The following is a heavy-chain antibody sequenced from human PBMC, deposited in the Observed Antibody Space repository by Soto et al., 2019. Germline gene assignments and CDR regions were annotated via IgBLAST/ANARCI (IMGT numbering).Heavy chain of an antibody. J-gene: IGHJ1*01. CDR2: ISSSGSTI. CDR1: GFTFSDYY. D-gene: IGHD4-17*01. V-gene: IGHV3-11*01. Sequence: GGSLRLSCAASGFTFSDYYMSWIRQAPGKGLEWVSYISSSGSTIYYADSAKGRFTISRDNAKNSLYLQMNSLRAEDTAVYYCARNPRMTTVTTSFQHWGQGTLVTVSS. CDR3: ARNPRMTTVTTSFQH.